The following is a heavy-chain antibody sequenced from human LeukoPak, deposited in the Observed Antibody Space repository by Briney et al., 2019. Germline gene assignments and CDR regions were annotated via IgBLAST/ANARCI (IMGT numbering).Heavy chain of an antibody. J-gene: IGHJ4*03. D-gene: IGHD6-19*01. Sequence: PSETLSLTCTVSSGSISSYYWSWIRQPPGKGLEWIGYIYRGSTNYNPSLKSRVTISVDTSKNQFSLKLSSVTAADTAVYYCARSGAVAGSGYYFDSWGQGTSVTVSS. CDR3: ARSGAVAGSGYYFDS. CDR1: SGSISSYY. V-gene: IGHV4-4*09. CDR2: IYRGST.